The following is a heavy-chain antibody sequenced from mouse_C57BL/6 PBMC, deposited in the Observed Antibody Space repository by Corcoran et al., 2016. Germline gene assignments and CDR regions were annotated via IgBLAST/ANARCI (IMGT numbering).Heavy chain of an antibody. CDR3: AREREGPFDY. Sequence: EVQLQQSGPVLVKPGASVKMSCKASGYTFTDYYMNWVKQSHGKSLEWIGVINPYNGGTSYNQKFKGKATLTVEKSSSTAYMELNSLTSEDSAVYYCAREREGPFDYWGQGTTLTVSS. V-gene: IGHV1-19*01. CDR2: INPYNGGT. CDR1: GYTFTDYY. D-gene: IGHD3-3*01. J-gene: IGHJ2*01.